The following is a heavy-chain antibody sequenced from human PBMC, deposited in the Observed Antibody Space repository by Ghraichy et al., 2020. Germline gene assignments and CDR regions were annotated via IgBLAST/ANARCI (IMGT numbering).Heavy chain of an antibody. V-gene: IGHV1-69*10. Sequence: SVKVSCKASGGTFSSYAISWVRQAPGQGLEWMGGIIPIFGIANYAQKFQGRVTITADKSTSTAYMELSSLRSEDTAVYYCARQSRDDYPKNWFDPWGQGTLVTVSS. CDR3: ARQSRDDYPKNWFDP. D-gene: IGHD3-16*01. J-gene: IGHJ5*02. CDR1: GGTFSSYA. CDR2: IIPIFGIA.